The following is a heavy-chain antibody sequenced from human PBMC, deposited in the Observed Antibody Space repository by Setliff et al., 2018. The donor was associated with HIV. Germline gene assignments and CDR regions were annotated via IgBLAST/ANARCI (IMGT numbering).Heavy chain of an antibody. CDR1: GFTFNMFW. Sequence: PGGSLRLSCAASGFTFNMFWMSWVRQAPGKGLEWVTFIWYDGSDKYYLDSVKGRFTISRDNSKNTLYLQMNSLRVEDTAVYYCSRETMYDSRGYLSHYFDYWGQGTPVTVSS. V-gene: IGHV3-7*01. CDR2: IWYDGSDK. J-gene: IGHJ4*02. D-gene: IGHD3-22*01. CDR3: SRETMYDSRGYLSHYFDY.